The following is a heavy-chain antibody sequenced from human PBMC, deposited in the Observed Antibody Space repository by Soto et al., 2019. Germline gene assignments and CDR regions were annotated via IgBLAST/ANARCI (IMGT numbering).Heavy chain of an antibody. J-gene: IGHJ4*02. D-gene: IGHD3-3*01. CDR3: ARGVTVFGLDY. Sequence: PGGSLRLSCAASGFIFSNYAMYWVRQAPGKGLEWVAVISYDGRTKYYADSVKGRFTVSRDNSQNTVYLQMNNLGPEDTAMSYCARGVTVFGLDYWGQGTLVTAPQ. CDR2: ISYDGRTK. CDR1: GFIFSNYA. V-gene: IGHV3-30-3*01.